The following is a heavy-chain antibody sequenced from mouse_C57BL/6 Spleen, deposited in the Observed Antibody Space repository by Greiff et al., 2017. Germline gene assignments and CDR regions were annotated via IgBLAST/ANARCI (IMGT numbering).Heavy chain of an antibody. J-gene: IGHJ2*01. D-gene: IGHD1-1*01. CDR3: ARDYYGSPDY. CDR1: GFTFSDYG. V-gene: IGHV5-17*01. Sequence: EVKLEESGGGLVKPGGSLKLSCAASGFTFSDYGMHWVRQAPEKGLEWVAYISSGSSTIYYADTVKGRFTISRDNAKNTLFLQMTSLRSEDTAMYYCARDYYGSPDYWGQGTTRTVAS. CDR2: ISSGSSTI.